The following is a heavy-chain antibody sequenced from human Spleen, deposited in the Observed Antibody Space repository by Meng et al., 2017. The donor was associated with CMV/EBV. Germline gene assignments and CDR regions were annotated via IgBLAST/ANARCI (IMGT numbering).Heavy chain of an antibody. D-gene: IGHD1/OR15-1a*01. J-gene: IGHJ3*02. CDR2: ISGSGGST. CDR1: GFTFSSYA. Sequence: GGSLRLSCAASGFTFSSYATSWVRQAPGKGLEWVSAISGSGGSTYYADSVKGRFTISRDNAKNSLSLQINSLRGEDTAVYSCARTPSRGRAFDIWGQGTKVTVSS. CDR3: ARTPSRGRAFDI. V-gene: IGHV3-23*01.